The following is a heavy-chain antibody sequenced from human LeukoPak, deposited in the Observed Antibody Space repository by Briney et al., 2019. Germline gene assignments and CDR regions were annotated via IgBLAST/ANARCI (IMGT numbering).Heavy chain of an antibody. D-gene: IGHD3-3*01. CDR1: GFTFSSYS. J-gene: IGHJ4*02. Sequence: GGSLRLSCAASGFTFSSYSMNWVRQAPGKGLEWVSYISCSSSTIYYADSVKGRFTISRDNAKNSLYLQMNSLRAEDTAVYYCARDPLSYYDFWSGYSWGQGTLVTVSS. CDR3: ARDPLSYYDFWSGYS. CDR2: ISCSSSTI. V-gene: IGHV3-48*01.